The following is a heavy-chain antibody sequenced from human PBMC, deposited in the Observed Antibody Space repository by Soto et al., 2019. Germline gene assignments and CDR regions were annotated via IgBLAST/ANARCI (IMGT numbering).Heavy chain of an antibody. D-gene: IGHD6-13*01. J-gene: IGHJ4*02. V-gene: IGHV3-23*01. CDR1: GITFIADA. CDR2: ISGSGATT. Sequence: AGSLRLSCAASGITFIADAMGWVRQAPGKGLEWVSAISGSGATTYYADSVKGRFTISRDKSKNTLYLQMNSLRAEDTALYYCAKSFSSNWYDYFDYWGQGSLVTVSS. CDR3: AKSFSSNWYDYFDY.